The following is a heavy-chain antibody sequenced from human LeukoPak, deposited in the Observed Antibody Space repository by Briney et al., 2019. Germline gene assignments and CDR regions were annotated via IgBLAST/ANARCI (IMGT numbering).Heavy chain of an antibody. CDR3: ARGYDSSGYFPL. J-gene: IGHJ1*01. D-gene: IGHD3-22*01. V-gene: IGHV4-30-2*01. CDR1: GVSISSGGYS. Sequence: SETLSLTCTVSGVSISSGGYSWSWMRQPLGKGLEWIGYIYHSGSTYYNPSLKSRVTISVDRSKNQFSLKLSSVTAADTAIYYCARGYDSSGYFPLWGQGTLVTVSS. CDR2: IYHSGST.